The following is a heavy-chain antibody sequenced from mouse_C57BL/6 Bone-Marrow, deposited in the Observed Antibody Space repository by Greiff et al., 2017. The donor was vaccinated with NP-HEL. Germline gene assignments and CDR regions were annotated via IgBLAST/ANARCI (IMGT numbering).Heavy chain of an antibody. J-gene: IGHJ2*01. CDR1: GYTFTSYW. D-gene: IGHD1-3*01. CDR2: IDPSDSAT. CDR3: AREWGYFDY. V-gene: IGHV1-52*01. Sequence: QVHVKQPGAELVRPGSSVKLSCKASGYTFTSYWMHWVKQRPIQGLEWIGNIDPSDSATHYNQKFKDKATLTVDKSSSTAYMQLSSLTSEDSAVYYCAREWGYFDYWGQGTTLTVSS.